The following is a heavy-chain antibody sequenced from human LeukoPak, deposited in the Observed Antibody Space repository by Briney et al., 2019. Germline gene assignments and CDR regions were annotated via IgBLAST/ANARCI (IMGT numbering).Heavy chain of an antibody. J-gene: IGHJ4*02. D-gene: IGHD6-19*01. CDR1: GYSFTSYW. Sequence: GESLKISCKGSGYSFTSYWISWVRQMPGKGLVWMGRIDPSDSYTNYSPSFQGHVTISADKSISTAYLQWSSLKASDTAMYYCASEYSGWYGEGNWGQGTLVTVSS. CDR3: ASEYSGWYGEGN. V-gene: IGHV5-10-1*01. CDR2: IDPSDSYT.